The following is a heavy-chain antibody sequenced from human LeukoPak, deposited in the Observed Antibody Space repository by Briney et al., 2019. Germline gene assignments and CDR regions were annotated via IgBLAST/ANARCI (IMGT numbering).Heavy chain of an antibody. CDR3: ARAWSDILTGYDY. V-gene: IGHV3-64*04. J-gene: IGHJ4*02. CDR1: EFTLSSYI. D-gene: IGHD3-9*01. Sequence: GGSLRLSCLASEFTLSSYIMHWVRQAPGKGLEYVSAISNNGGSTYYADSVKGRFTISRDNSKNTLYLQMNSLRAEDTAVYYCARAWSDILTGYDYWGQGTLVTVSS. CDR2: ISNNGGST.